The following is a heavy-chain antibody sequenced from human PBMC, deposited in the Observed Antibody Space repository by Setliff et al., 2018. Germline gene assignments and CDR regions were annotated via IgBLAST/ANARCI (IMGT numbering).Heavy chain of an antibody. CDR2: MNPNSGNT. CDR1: GYTFTSYD. D-gene: IGHD3-3*01. V-gene: IGHV1-8*02. Sequence: ASVKVSCKASGYTFTSYDTNWVRQATGQGLEWMGWMNPNSGNTGYAQKFQGRVTMTRNTSISTAYMDLSSLRFEDTAVYYCARAQSWSGGPYYFDNWGQGTLVTVSS. CDR3: ARAQSWSGGPYYFDN. J-gene: IGHJ4*02.